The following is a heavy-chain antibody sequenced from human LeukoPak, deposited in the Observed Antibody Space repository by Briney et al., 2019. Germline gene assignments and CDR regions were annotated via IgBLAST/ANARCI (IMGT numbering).Heavy chain of an antibody. Sequence: ASVKVSCKASGYTFTSYGISWVRQAPGQGLEWMGWISAYNGNTNYAQKLQGRVTMTTDTSTSTAYMELRSLRSDDTAVYYCARVFRSKYYDSSGYSFSGRPLNWFDPWGQGTLVTVSS. CDR1: GYTFTSYG. CDR3: ARVFRSKYYDSSGYSFSGRPLNWFDP. D-gene: IGHD3-22*01. V-gene: IGHV1-18*01. CDR2: ISAYNGNT. J-gene: IGHJ5*02.